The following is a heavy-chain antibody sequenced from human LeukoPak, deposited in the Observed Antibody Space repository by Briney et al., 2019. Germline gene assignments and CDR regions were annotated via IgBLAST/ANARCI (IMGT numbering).Heavy chain of an antibody. CDR1: GYSFTSYW. D-gene: IGHD3-10*01. CDR3: ARLMGYYGSGSYYNSPFDY. Sequence: GESLKISCQGSGYSFTSYWIGWVRQMPGKGLEWMGIIYPADSDTTYSPSFQGQVTISADKSINTAYLQWSSLKPSDTAMYYCARLMGYYGSGSYYNSPFDYWGQGTLVTVSS. J-gene: IGHJ4*02. V-gene: IGHV5-51*01. CDR2: IYPADSDT.